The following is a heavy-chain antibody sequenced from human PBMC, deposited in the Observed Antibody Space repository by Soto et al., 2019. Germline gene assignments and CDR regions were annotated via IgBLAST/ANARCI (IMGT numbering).Heavy chain of an antibody. J-gene: IGHJ3*02. CDR2: IYYSGST. D-gene: IGHD6-6*01. CDR3: AREEAARSDAFDI. V-gene: IGHV4-31*03. CDR1: GGSISSGGYY. Sequence: SETLSLTCTVSGGSISSGGYYWSWIRQHPGKGLEWIGYIYYSGSTYYNPSLKSRVTISVDTSKNQFSLKLSSVTAADTAVYYCAREEAARSDAFDIWGQGTMVTVSS.